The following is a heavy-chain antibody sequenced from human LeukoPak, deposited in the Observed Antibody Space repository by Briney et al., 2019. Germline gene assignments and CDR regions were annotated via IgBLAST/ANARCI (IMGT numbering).Heavy chain of an antibody. V-gene: IGHV4-34*01. D-gene: IGHD5-18*01. CDR1: GGSFSGYY. J-gene: IGHJ4*02. Sequence: SETLSLTCAVYGGSFSGYYWNWIRQPPGKGLEWIGEINHSGSTNYNPSLKSRVTISVDTSKNQFSLKLSSVTAADTAVYYCASPRGFSYGYFDHWGQGSLVTVSS. CDR2: INHSGST. CDR3: ASPRGFSYGYFDH.